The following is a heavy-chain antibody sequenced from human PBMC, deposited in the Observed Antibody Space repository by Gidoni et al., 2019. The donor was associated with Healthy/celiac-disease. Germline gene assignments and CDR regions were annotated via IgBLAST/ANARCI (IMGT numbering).Heavy chain of an antibody. CDR2: ISGSGGST. Sequence: EVQLLESGGGLVQPGGSLRLSFAASGFTFRSYAMSWGRQAPGKGLEWVSAISGSGGSTYYADSVKGRFTISRDNSKNTMYLQMNSLRAEDTAVYYCATGYTTVTTFDAFDIWGQGTMVTVSS. D-gene: IGHD4-17*01. V-gene: IGHV3-23*01. CDR1: GFTFRSYA. J-gene: IGHJ3*02. CDR3: ATGYTTVTTFDAFDI.